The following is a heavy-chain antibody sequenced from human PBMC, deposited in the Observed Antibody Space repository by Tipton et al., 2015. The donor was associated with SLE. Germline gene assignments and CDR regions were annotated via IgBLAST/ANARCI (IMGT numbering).Heavy chain of an antibody. CDR3: ARGVEAVADRDY. CDR2: ISTSSSYI. J-gene: IGHJ4*02. Sequence: GSLRLSCAASGFTFSSYAMSWVRQAPGKGLEWVSSISTSSSYIYYADSVKGRFTISRDNAKNSLYLQMNSLRAEDTAVYYCARGVEAVADRDYWGQGTLVTVSS. CDR1: GFTFSSYA. D-gene: IGHD6-19*01. V-gene: IGHV3-21*01.